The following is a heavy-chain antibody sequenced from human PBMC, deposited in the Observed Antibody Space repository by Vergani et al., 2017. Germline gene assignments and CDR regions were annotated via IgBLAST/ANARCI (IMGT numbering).Heavy chain of an antibody. CDR1: GFTFSSYS. D-gene: IGHD5-18*01. CDR3: ARQIQLWSPFDY. Sequence: EVQLVESGGGLVKPGGSLRLSCAASGFTFSSYSMNWVRQAPGKGLEWVSSISSSSSYIYYADSVKGRFTISRDNAKNSLYLQMKSLRAEDTAVYYCARQIQLWSPFDYWGQGTLVTVSS. V-gene: IGHV3-21*01. J-gene: IGHJ4*02. CDR2: ISSSSSYI.